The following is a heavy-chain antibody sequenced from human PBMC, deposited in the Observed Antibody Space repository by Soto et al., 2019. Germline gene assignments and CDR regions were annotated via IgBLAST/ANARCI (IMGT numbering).Heavy chain of an antibody. J-gene: IGHJ6*02. CDR2: IYYSGST. CDR1: GGSLSSSSNY. V-gene: IGHV4-39*01. Sequence: SETLSLTCSVSGGSLSSSSNYWGWIRQPPGKGLEWIGSIYYSGSTYYNPSLKSRVTISVDTSKNQFSLKLSSVTAADTAVYYCARTLGGSYYHSDYYYYGMDVWGQGTTVTVSS. D-gene: IGHD1-26*01. CDR3: ARTLGGSYYHSDYYYYGMDV.